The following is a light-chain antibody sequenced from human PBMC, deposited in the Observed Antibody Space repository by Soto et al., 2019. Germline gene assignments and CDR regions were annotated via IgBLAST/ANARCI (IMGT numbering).Light chain of an antibody. CDR1: QSIRSNY. J-gene: IGKJ3*01. V-gene: IGKV3-20*01. Sequence: EIVLTQSPGTLSLSPGERATLSCRASQSIRSNYVAWYQQKPGQGPRLLIYGASSRATGIPDRFSGSGSGTDFTLTISRLEPEDFSVYYCHQYGTAPLTFGPGTKVDIK. CDR3: HQYGTAPLT. CDR2: GAS.